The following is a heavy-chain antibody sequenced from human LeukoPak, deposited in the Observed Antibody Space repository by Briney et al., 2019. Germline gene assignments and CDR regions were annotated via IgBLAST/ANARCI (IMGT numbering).Heavy chain of an antibody. Sequence: SETLSLTCTVSGGSISSSSYYWGWIRQPPGKGLEWIGSIYYSGSTYYNPSLKSRVTISVDTSKNQFSLKLSSVTAADTAVYYCASSVGRYYDSSGYPALRYWGQGTLVTVSS. CDR3: ASSVGRYYDSSGYPALRY. CDR1: GGSISSSSYY. J-gene: IGHJ4*02. V-gene: IGHV4-39*07. CDR2: IYYSGST. D-gene: IGHD3-22*01.